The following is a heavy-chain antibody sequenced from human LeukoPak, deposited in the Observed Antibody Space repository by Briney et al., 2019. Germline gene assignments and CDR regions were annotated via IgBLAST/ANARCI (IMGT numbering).Heavy chain of an antibody. CDR2: ISHSGGST. D-gene: IGHD6-19*01. V-gene: IGHV3-23*01. CDR3: AKGDYSSGWYLDY. J-gene: IGHJ4*02. Sequence: QSGGSLRLSCAASGFTFSSYAMNCVRQAPGKGLEWVSAISHSGGSTYYADSVKGRFTISRGNSKNTLSLQMNSLRAEDTAVYYCAKGDYSSGWYLDYWGQGTLVTVSS. CDR1: GFTFSSYA.